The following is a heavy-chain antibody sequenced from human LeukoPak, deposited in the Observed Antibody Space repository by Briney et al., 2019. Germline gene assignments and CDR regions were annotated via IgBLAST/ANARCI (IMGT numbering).Heavy chain of an antibody. CDR1: GFTVSSNY. J-gene: IGHJ4*02. Sequence: GGSLRLSCAASGFTVSSNYMSWVRQAPGKGLEWVAFIRYDGSNKYYADSVKGRFTISRDNSKNTLYLQMNSLRAEDTAVYYCAKKSTIFGVVNRLNFDYWGQGTLVTVSS. V-gene: IGHV3-30*02. CDR3: AKKSTIFGVVNRLNFDY. CDR2: IRYDGSNK. D-gene: IGHD3-3*01.